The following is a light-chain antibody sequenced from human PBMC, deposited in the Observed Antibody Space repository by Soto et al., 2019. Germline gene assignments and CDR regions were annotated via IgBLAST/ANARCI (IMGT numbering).Light chain of an antibody. CDR3: QQYNSYPRT. CDR1: QSISSW. CDR2: DAS. Sequence: DIQMTQSPATLSASVGDRVTITCRASQSISSWLAWYQQKPGQAPKLLIYDASSLDSGVPARFSGSGSGTEFTLTISRLQPDDFAAYYCQQYNSYPRTFGQGTKVEIK. V-gene: IGKV1-5*01. J-gene: IGKJ1*01.